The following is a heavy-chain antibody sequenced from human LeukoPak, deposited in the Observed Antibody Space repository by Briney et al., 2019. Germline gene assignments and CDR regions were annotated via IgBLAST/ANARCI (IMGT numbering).Heavy chain of an antibody. D-gene: IGHD5-12*01. CDR3: AGGDGYSGCDP. Sequence: GGSLRLSCAASGFTFSSYAMHWVRQAPGKGLEWVAVISYDGSNKYYADSVKGRFTISRDNSKNTLYLQMNSLRAEDTAVYYCAGGDGYSGCDPWGQGTLVTVSS. CDR2: ISYDGSNK. V-gene: IGHV3-30*03. CDR1: GFTFSSYA. J-gene: IGHJ5*02.